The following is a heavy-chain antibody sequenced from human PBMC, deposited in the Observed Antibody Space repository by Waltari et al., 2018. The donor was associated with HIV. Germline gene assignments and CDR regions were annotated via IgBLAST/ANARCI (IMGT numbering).Heavy chain of an antibody. J-gene: IGHJ2*01. CDR1: GGSVDSTGHY. CDR3: ARLVSGDDVSVRYFDL. Sequence: QMQLQESGPGLVKTLETLSLTCTVSGGSVDSTGHYWGWIRQSPRTGLEWVGNIHSQGTSYYNPSFNSRVTVSADLSMNQFSLRLTSVTAADSAVYYCARLVSGDDVSVRYFDLWGRGTLVTVSS. V-gene: IGHV4-39*07. D-gene: IGHD2-21*02. CDR2: IHSQGTS.